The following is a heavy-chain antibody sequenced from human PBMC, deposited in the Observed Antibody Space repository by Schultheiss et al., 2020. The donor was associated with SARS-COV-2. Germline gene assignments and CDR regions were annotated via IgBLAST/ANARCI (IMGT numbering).Heavy chain of an antibody. Sequence: GGSLRLSCAASGFTFSSYAMSWVRQAPGKGLEWVSAISGSGGSTYYADSVKGRFTISRDNSENTLYLQMNSLRAEDTAVYYCGSASDNPTDYYYGMDVWGQGTTVTVSS. CDR3: GSASDNPTDYYYGMDV. V-gene: IGHV3-23*01. D-gene: IGHD3-16*01. CDR1: GFTFSSYA. J-gene: IGHJ6*02. CDR2: ISGSGGST.